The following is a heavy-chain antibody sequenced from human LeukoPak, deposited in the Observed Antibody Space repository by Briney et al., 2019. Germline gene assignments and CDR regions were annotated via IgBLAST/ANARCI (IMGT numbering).Heavy chain of an antibody. V-gene: IGHV3-64*01. CDR1: GFTFSSYA. CDR3: ARDRGSTIIYGMDV. CDR2: ISSNGGST. D-gene: IGHD2-2*01. Sequence: GSLRLSCAASGFTFSSYAMHWVRQAPGKGLEYVSAISSNGGSTYYANSVKGRFTISRDNSKNTLYLQMGSLRAEDMAVYYRARDRGSTIIYGMDVWGQGTTVTVSS. J-gene: IGHJ6*02.